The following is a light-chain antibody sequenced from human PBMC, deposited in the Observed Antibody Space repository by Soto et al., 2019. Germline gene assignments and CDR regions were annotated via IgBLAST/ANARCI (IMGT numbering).Light chain of an antibody. J-gene: IGKJ5*01. Sequence: EIVLTQSPATLSLSPGERATLSCRASQSVSSYLAWYQQKPGQAPRLLIYDASKRVTGIPVRFSGSGSGTAFTLTISSLEPEDFAVYYCQQRSNWITFGQGTRLEIX. CDR2: DAS. V-gene: IGKV3-11*01. CDR1: QSVSSY. CDR3: QQRSNWIT.